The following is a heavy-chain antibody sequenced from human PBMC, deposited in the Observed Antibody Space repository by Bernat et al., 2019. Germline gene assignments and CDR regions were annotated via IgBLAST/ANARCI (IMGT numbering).Heavy chain of an antibody. CDR1: GFTFSSYW. Sequence: EVQLVESGGGLVQPGGSLRLSCAASGFTFSSYWMSWVRQAPGKGLEWVANIKQDGSEKYYVDSVKGRFTISRDNAKNSLYLQMNSLRAEDTAVYYCARAPVLRSLEWLLYYFDYWGQGTLVTVSS. V-gene: IGHV3-7*04. D-gene: IGHD3-3*01. J-gene: IGHJ4*02. CDR2: IKQDGSEK. CDR3: ARAPVLRSLEWLLYYFDY.